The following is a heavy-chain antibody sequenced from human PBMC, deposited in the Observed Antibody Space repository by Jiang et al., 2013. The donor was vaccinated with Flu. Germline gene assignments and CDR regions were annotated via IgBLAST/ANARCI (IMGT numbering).Heavy chain of an antibody. V-gene: IGHV4-59*08. CDR1: GGSISSYY. CDR3: ARGIAVAGTPEYFQH. CDR2: IYYSGST. D-gene: IGHD6-19*01. Sequence: PGLVKPSETLSLTCTASGGSISSYYWSWIRQPPGKGLEWIGYIYYSGSTNYNPSLKSRVTISVDTSKNQFSLKLSSVTAADTAVYYCARGIAVAGTPEYFQHWGQGTLVTVSS. J-gene: IGHJ1*01.